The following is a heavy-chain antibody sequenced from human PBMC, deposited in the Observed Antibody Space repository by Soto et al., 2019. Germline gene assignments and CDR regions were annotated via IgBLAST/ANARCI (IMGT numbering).Heavy chain of an antibody. Sequence: PSETLSLTCTVSGGSISSYYWSWIRQPPGKGLEWIGYIYYSGSTNYNPSLKSRVTISVDTSKNQFSLKLSSVTAADTAVYYCARDNSGSPPLVYYYGMDVWGQGTTVTVSS. J-gene: IGHJ6*02. V-gene: IGHV4-59*01. D-gene: IGHD1-26*01. CDR3: ARDNSGSPPLVYYYGMDV. CDR2: IYYSGST. CDR1: GGSISSYY.